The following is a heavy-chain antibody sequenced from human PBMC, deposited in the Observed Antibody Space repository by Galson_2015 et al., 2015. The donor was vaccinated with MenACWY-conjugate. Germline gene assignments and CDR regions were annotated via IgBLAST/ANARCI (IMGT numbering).Heavy chain of an antibody. V-gene: IGHV3-74*01. CDR3: ARDRVYGSGSSDH. CDR1: AVSEFTFSNYW. D-gene: IGHD3-10*01. Sequence: SLRLSCAVSAVSEFTFSNYWMHWVRQVPGQGLVWLSRINGDGSVTNYADSVRGRFTIPRDNAKNTLYLQMNSLRAEDTAIYYCARDRVYGSGSSDHWGQGTLVTVSS. J-gene: IGHJ4*02. CDR2: INGDGSVT.